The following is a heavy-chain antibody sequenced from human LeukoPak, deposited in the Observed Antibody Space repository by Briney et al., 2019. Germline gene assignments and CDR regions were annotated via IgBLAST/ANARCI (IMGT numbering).Heavy chain of an antibody. CDR3: ARDRLTNEAFDI. V-gene: IGHV3-74*01. D-gene: IGHD2-8*01. CDR2: IDSDGRGT. Sequence: GGSLRLSCAASGFTFSSHWMHWVRQAPGKGLVWVSRIDSDGRGTGNADSVKGRFTISRDNSKNTLYLQMNSLRAEDTAMYYCARDRLTNEAFDIWGQGTMVTVSS. CDR1: GFTFSSHW. J-gene: IGHJ3*02.